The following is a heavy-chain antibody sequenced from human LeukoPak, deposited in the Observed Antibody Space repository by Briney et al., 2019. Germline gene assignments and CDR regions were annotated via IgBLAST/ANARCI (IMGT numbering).Heavy chain of an antibody. CDR2: ISSSSSTI. J-gene: IGHJ6*02. D-gene: IGHD3-9*01. CDR1: GFTFSSYS. V-gene: IGHV3-48*04. Sequence: GGSLRLSCAASGFTFSSYSMNWVRQAPGKGLEWVSYISSSSSTIYYADSVKGRFTISRDNAKNSLYLQMNSLRAEDTAVYYCARDRNPPDILTGYYYYGMDVWGQGTTVTVSS. CDR3: ARDRNPPDILTGYYYYGMDV.